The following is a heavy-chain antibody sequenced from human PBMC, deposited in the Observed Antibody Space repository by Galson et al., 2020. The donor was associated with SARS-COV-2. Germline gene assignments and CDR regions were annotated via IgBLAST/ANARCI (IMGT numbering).Heavy chain of an antibody. V-gene: IGHV5-51*01. CDR2: INPGDSDT. D-gene: IGHD5-12*01. J-gene: IGHJ2*01. Sequence: GESLKISCKGSGYSFTSYWTGRVRQTPGKGLEWMGIINPGDSDTRYSPSFQGQVTISADKSISTAYLQWSSLKASDTAMYYCARSVEMATSSVNWYFDLWGRGTLVTVSS. CDR3: ARSVEMATSSVNWYFDL. CDR1: GYSFTSYW.